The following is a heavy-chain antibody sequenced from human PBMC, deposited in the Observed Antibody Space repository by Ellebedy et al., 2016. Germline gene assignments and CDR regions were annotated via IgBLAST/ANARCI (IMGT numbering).Heavy chain of an antibody. J-gene: IGHJ4*02. D-gene: IGHD4-17*01. CDR1: GFTFRNFF. CDR2: ISGDGDTT. V-gene: IGHV3-23*01. CDR3: YYGHYSGY. Sequence: GGSLRLSXVASGFTFRNFFMSWVRQAPGGGLEWISTISGDGDTTFSADSVKGRSTISRDNSRNTLYLQMDSLRAADTAVYYCYYGHYSGYWGQGTLVTVSS.